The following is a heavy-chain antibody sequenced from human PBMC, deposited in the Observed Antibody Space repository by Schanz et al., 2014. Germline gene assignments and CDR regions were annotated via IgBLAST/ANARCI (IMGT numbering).Heavy chain of an antibody. CDR1: GYTFSSYG. V-gene: IGHV1-18*01. J-gene: IGHJ6*03. Sequence: QVQLVQSGAEMKKPGASVKVSCKASGYTFSSYGITWVRQAPGQGLEWMGWISAYNGHTDYAQKLQGRVTLTTDTSTSTAYMELRSLRSDDTAVYYCARVSMEFERGKSYYYYMDVWGRGTTVTVSS. CDR3: ARVSMEFERGKSYYYYMDV. D-gene: IGHD3-10*01. CDR2: ISAYNGHT.